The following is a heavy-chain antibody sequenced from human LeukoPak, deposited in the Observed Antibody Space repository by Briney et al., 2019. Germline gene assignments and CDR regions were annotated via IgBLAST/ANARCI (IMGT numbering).Heavy chain of an antibody. D-gene: IGHD5-24*01. J-gene: IGHJ1*01. V-gene: IGHV3-23*01. CDR2: ISGSGGST. CDR1: GFTPSSYA. CDR3: AKRRPVRWYVQH. Sequence: GGSPRLSCAASGFTPSSYAMSSVRPAPRKGLQWGSAISGSGGSTYYADSVKGRFTISRDNSKNTLYLQMNSLRAEDTAVYYCAKRRPVRWYVQHWGQGRLVTVAS.